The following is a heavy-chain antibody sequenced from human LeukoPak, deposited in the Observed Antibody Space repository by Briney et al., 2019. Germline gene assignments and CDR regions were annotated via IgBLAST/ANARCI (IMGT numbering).Heavy chain of an antibody. CDR1: GGSISGCY. CDR3: ARYDRSGSALEN. CDR2: IHYGGSS. Sequence: SETLSLTCTVSGGSISGCYWGWIRQPPGKGLDWIGYIHYGGSSKYSPSLKSRVAMSVDTSKNQFSLKLTSVIAADTAVYYCARYDRSGSALENWGQGTLVTVSS. V-gene: IGHV4-59*01. D-gene: IGHD3-22*01. J-gene: IGHJ4*02.